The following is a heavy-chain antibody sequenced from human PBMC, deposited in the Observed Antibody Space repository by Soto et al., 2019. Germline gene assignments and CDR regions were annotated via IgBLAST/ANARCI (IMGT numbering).Heavy chain of an antibody. D-gene: IGHD2-15*01. Sequence: QVQLVQSGAEVKKPGASVKVSCRASGYTFTSYDINWVQQAPGQGLEWMGWIRTYNGNTNYAQKLQGIVTMTTDTDTSTGYTELRSLRSDDTAGYYCARGFRVAATRWWFDPWGQGTLVTVSS. CDR3: ARGFRVAATRWWFDP. CDR2: IRTYNGNT. CDR1: GYTFTSYD. V-gene: IGHV1-18*01. J-gene: IGHJ5*02.